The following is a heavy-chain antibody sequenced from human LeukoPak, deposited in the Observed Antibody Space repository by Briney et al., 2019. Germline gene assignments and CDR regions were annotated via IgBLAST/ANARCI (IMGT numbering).Heavy chain of an antibody. J-gene: IGHJ5*02. CDR1: GGTFSSYA. CDR3: ARDVTACGGDCINWFDP. CDR2: IIPIFGIA. V-gene: IGHV1-69*05. D-gene: IGHD2-21*02. Sequence: SVKVSCKASGGTFSSYATSWVRQAPGQGLEWMGGIIPIFGIANYAQKFQGRVTITTDESTSTAYMELSSLRSEDTAVYYCARDVTACGGDCINWFDPWGQGTLVTVSS.